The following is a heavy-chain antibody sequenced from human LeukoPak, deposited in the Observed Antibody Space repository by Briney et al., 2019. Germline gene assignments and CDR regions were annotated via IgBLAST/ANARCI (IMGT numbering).Heavy chain of an antibody. J-gene: IGHJ4*02. Sequence: SETLSLTCTVSGGSISSGGYYWSWIRQHPGKGLEWIGYIYYSGSTYYNPSLKSRDTISVDTSKNQFSLKLSSVTAADTAVYYCARDRSGYGGIFDYWGQGTLVTVSS. CDR1: GGSISSGGYY. D-gene: IGHD5-12*01. CDR2: IYYSGST. V-gene: IGHV4-31*03. CDR3: ARDRSGYGGIFDY.